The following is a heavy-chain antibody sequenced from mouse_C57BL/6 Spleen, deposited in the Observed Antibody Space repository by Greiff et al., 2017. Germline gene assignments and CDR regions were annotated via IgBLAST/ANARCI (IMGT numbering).Heavy chain of an antibody. D-gene: IGHD1-1*01. CDR3: ARGYYGSSWYFDV. CDR1: GYTFTDYN. CDR2: INPNHGGT. V-gene: IGHV1-18*01. J-gene: IGHJ1*03. Sequence: VQLQQSGPELVKPGASVKIPCKASGYTFTDYNMDWVKQSHGKSLEWIGDINPNHGGTIYNQKFKGKATLTVDKSSSTAYMELRSLTSEDTAVYYCARGYYGSSWYFDVWGTGTTVTVSS.